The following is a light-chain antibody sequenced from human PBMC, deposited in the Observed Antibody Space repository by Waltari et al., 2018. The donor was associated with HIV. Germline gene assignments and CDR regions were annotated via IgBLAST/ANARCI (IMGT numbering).Light chain of an antibody. CDR1: SSNIGAGYP. CDR3: QSHDSSLSGYV. J-gene: IGLJ1*01. V-gene: IGLV1-40*01. Sequence: QSVLTQPPSVSGAPGQGVTTPCTGSSSNIGAGYPVHWYQQLPGTAPKLLIYGNSNRPSGVPHRFSGSKSGTSASLAITGLQAEDEADYHCQSHDSSLSGYVFGTGTKVTVL. CDR2: GNS.